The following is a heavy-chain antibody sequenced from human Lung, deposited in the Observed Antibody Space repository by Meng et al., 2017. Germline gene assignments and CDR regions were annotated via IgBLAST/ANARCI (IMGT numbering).Heavy chain of an antibody. J-gene: IGHJ2*01. V-gene: IGHV4-30-4*01. CDR3: ARGQKGYFDL. CDR2: IYNSGST. CDR1: GGSISSSNYY. Sequence: VPLQESGPGLVQPSQTLSLTCTVSGGSISSSNYYWSWIRQPPGKGLEWSGHIYNSGSTYYNPSLKSRITISVDTSKNQFSLKLSSVTAADTAVYYCARGQKGYFDLWGRGTLVTVSS.